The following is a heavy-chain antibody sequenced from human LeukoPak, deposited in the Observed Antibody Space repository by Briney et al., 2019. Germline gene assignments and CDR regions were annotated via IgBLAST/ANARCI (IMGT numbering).Heavy chain of an antibody. Sequence: PSQTLSLTCTVSGGSISSGGYYWSWIRQHPGKGLEWIGYIYYSGSTYYSPSLKSRVTISVDTSKNQFSLKLSSVTAADTAVYYCARVLFLLSNWFDPWGQGTLVTVSS. J-gene: IGHJ5*02. CDR1: GGSISSGGYY. CDR3: ARVLFLLSNWFDP. D-gene: IGHD3-9*01. CDR2: IYYSGST. V-gene: IGHV4-31*03.